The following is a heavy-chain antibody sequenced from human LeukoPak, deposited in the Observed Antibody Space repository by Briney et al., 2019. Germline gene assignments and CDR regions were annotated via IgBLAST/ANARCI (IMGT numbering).Heavy chain of an antibody. CDR2: INAYNGNT. CDR1: GYTFTSYG. D-gene: IGHD2-15*01. Sequence: ASVKVSCKASGYTFTSYGISWVRQAPGQGLEWMGWINAYNGNTNYAQKLQGRVTMTTDTSTSTAYMELRSLRSDDTAVYYCAREDCSGGSCYFFDPWGQGTLVTVSS. V-gene: IGHV1-18*04. J-gene: IGHJ5*02. CDR3: AREDCSGGSCYFFDP.